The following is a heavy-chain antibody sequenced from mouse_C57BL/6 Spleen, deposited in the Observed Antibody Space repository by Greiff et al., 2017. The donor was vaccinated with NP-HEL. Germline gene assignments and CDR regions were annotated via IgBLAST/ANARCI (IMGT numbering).Heavy chain of an antibody. V-gene: IGHV1-50*01. Sequence: QVQLQQPGAELVKPGASVKLSCKASGYTFTSYWMQWVKQRPGQGLEWIGEIDPSDSYTNYNQKFKGKATLTVDTSSSTAYMQLSSLTSEDSAVLYCARSYCAMDYWGQGTSVPVSS. CDR1: GYTFTSYW. CDR2: IDPSDSYT. CDR3: ARSYCAMDY. J-gene: IGHJ4*01.